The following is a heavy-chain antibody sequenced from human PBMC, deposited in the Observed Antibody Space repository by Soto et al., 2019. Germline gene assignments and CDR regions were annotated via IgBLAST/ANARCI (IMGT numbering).Heavy chain of an antibody. CDR2: IHHSGGT. CDR1: GESFNGYY. V-gene: IGHV4-34*01. CDR3: ARGKRGSSWYRGEEKYYYYGIDV. Sequence: SETLSLTCTAYGESFNGYYWSWIRQPPGKGLEWIGEIHHSGGTNYNPSLKSRVTFSIDTSKRQFSLKVRSVTAADTAVYYCARGKRGSSWYRGEEKYYYYGIDVWGQGTPVTVSS. J-gene: IGHJ6*02. D-gene: IGHD6-13*01.